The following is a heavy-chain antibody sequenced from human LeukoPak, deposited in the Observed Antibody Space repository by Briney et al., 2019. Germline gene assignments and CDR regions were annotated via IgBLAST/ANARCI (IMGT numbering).Heavy chain of an antibody. Sequence: GESLKISCQASGYIFTSNWIGWVRQMPGKGLESMGLIYPADSDTTYSPSFQGQVTISADKSISTAYLQWSSLKASDTAMYYCARQDSSSSYFDYWGQGTLVTVSS. V-gene: IGHV5-51*01. CDR1: GYIFTSNW. CDR2: IYPADSDT. CDR3: ARQDSSSSYFDY. J-gene: IGHJ4*02. D-gene: IGHD6-6*01.